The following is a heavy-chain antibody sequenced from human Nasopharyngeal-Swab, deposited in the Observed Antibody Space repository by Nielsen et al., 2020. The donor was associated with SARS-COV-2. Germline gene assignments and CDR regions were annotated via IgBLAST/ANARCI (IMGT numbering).Heavy chain of an antibody. J-gene: IGHJ6*02. CDR3: ARYPSSSWSSYGMDV. CDR2: IYYTGST. Sequence: IRQRPGKGLEWIGYIYYTGSTYCNPSLKSRVTISVDTSKNQFSLKLTSVTAADTAVYYCARYPSSSWSSYGMDVWGQGTTVTVSS. D-gene: IGHD6-13*01. V-gene: IGHV4-31*02.